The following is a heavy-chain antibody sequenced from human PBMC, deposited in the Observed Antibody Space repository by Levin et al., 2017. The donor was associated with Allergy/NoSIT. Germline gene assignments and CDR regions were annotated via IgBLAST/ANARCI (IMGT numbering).Heavy chain of an antibody. Sequence: GGSLRLSCVTSGFTFSNSEMNWVRQAPGKGLEWVSYISASAHMIFYADSVKGRFTVSRDNAKNSLYLEMSSLRPEDTATYYCVRLVATTRDRHWFDPWGQGTLVTVSS. CDR1: GFTFSNSE. D-gene: IGHD5-12*01. CDR3: VRLVATTRDRHWFDP. CDR2: ISASAHMI. J-gene: IGHJ5*02. V-gene: IGHV3-48*03.